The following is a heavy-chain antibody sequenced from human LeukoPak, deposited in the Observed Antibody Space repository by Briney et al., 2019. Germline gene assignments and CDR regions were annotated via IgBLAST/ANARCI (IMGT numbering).Heavy chain of an antibody. D-gene: IGHD6-19*01. V-gene: IGHV1-18*01. CDR2: ISAYNGNT. CDR1: GYTFTSYG. J-gene: IGHJ6*02. Sequence: GASVKVSCKASGYTFTSYGISWVRQAPGQGLEWMGWISAYNGNTNYAQKLQGRVTMTTDTSTSTAYMELRSLRSDDTAVYYCARAAIAVAGLAHPPAPNYGMDVWGQGTTVTVSS. CDR3: ARAAIAVAGLAHPPAPNYGMDV.